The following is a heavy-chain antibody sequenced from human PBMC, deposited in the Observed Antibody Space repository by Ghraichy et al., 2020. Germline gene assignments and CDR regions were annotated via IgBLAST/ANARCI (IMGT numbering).Heavy chain of an antibody. CDR3: ARVSGGSDDFFDY. V-gene: IGHV4-4*07. CDR2: ISTSGTT. CDR1: GTSITSYY. D-gene: IGHD2-15*01. Sequence: SETLSPTCAVSGTSITSYYWSWIRQPAGKGLEWIGRISTSGTTNYNPSLKSRVTMSVDTSKDQFSLKLNSVSAADTAVYYCARVSGGSDDFFDYWGQGTLVTVSS. J-gene: IGHJ4*02.